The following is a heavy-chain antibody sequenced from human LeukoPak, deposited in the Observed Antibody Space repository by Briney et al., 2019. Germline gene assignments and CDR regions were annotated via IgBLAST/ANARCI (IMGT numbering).Heavy chain of an antibody. V-gene: IGHV3-73*01. CDR1: GVTFSGSA. CDR3: TRCGRDWAGSGY. CDR2: IRTKANSYTT. Sequence: GGSLRLSCAASGVTFSGSAMHWVRQAPGKGLEWVGRIRTKANSYTTEYEASVKGRFTISRENSKNTAYLQMSSLKTEDTAVYYCTRCGRDWAGSGYWGQGTLVTVSS. J-gene: IGHJ4*02. D-gene: IGHD2-21*02.